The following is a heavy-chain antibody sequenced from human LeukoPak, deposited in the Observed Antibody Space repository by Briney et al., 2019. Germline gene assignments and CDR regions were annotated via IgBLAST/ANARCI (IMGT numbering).Heavy chain of an antibody. CDR1: GFTFSDYY. Sequence: PGGSLRRSCAASGFTFSDYYMSWLRQAPGKGLEWVSYISSSGSTIYYADSVKGRFTISRDNAKNSLYLQMNSLRAEDTAVYYCARAEGLVVVAATIDYWGQGTLVTVSS. V-gene: IGHV3-11*04. D-gene: IGHD2-15*01. CDR2: ISSSGSTI. CDR3: ARAEGLVVVAATIDY. J-gene: IGHJ4*02.